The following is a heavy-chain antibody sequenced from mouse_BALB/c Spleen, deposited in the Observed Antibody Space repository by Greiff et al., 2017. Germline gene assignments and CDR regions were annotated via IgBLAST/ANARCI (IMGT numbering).Heavy chain of an antibody. CDR1: GYSITSGYY. V-gene: IGHV3-6*02. D-gene: IGHD1-1*01. CDR3: ARYYGSRVGYYAMDY. Sequence: EVKLMESGPGLVKPSQSLSLTCSVTGYSITSGYYWNWIRQFPGNKLEWMGYISYDGSNNYNPSLKNRISITRDTSKNQFFLKLNSVTTEDTATYYCARYYGSRVGYYAMDYWGQGTSVTVSS. J-gene: IGHJ4*01. CDR2: ISYDGSN.